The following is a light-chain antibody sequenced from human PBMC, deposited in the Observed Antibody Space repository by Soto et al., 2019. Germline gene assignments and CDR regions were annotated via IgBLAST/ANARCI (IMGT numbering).Light chain of an antibody. CDR1: NSDLNY. J-gene: IGLJ1*01. CDR3: SSSTSRTTFV. V-gene: IGLV2-14*01. CDR2: EVS. Sequence: QSALTQPASVSGAPGQSITISCTGTNSDLNYVSWHQQHPGKAPKLMIYEVSNRPSGVSNRFSGSKSGNTASLTISGLQADDEADYYCSSSTSRTTFVFGTGTKVTVL.